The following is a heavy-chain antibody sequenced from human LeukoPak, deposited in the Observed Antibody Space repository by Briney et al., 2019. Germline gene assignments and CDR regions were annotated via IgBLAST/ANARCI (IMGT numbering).Heavy chain of an antibody. D-gene: IGHD3-3*01. CDR1: GFTLSSYA. CDR2: VSGSGSGT. CDR3: AKLHGGNYFDY. V-gene: IGHV3-23*01. Sequence: GGSLRLSCAASGFTLSSYAMNWVRQAPGKGLEWVSGVSGSGSGTYYADSVKGRFTISRDNSKNTLYLQMNSLRAEDTAIYYCAKLHGGNYFDYWGQGTLVTVSS. J-gene: IGHJ4*02.